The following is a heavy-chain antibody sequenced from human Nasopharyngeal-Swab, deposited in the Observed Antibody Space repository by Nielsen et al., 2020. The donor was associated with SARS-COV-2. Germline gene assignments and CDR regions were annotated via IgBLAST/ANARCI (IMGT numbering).Heavy chain of an antibody. CDR2: INPNSGGT. V-gene: IGHV1-2*02. J-gene: IGHJ6*02. D-gene: IGHD3-22*01. CDR1: GYTFTGYY. Sequence: ASVKVSCKASGYTFTGYYMHWVRQAPGQGLEWMGWINPNSGGTNYAQKFQGRVTMTRNTSISTAYMELSSLRSEDTAVYYCARGRRNSMIVVVIPYYYYGMDVWGQGTTVTVSS. CDR3: ARGRRNSMIVVVIPYYYYGMDV.